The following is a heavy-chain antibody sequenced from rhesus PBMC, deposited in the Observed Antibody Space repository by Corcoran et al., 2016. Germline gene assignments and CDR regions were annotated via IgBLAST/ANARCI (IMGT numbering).Heavy chain of an antibody. Sequence: QVQLHESGPGLVKPSETLSLTCAVSGGSLRGYCLAWLRHPPSKGLAWIGDVGGSDGSAYYNPSLKSRVTLSTDTSRNQFSLKLTAVTAADTAVYYCGRASLYSGSWSNFDPWGQGVLVTVSS. J-gene: IGHJ4*01. V-gene: IGHV4-165*02. CDR1: GGSLRGYC. CDR3: GRASLYSGSWSNFDP. CDR2: VGGSDGSA. D-gene: IGHD6-25*01.